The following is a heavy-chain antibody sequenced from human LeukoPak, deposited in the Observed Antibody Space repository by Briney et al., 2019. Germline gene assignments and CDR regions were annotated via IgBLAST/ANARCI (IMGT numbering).Heavy chain of an antibody. V-gene: IGHV4-59*01. Sequence: SETLSLTCTVSSGSTSSYHWNWIRQPPGKGLEWIGYIYYSGSTNYNPSLKSRLTISVDTSKNQFSLKLSSVTAADTAVYYCARGPRISLVRGALELDYWGQGTLVTVSS. CDR2: IYYSGST. CDR3: ARGPRISLVRGALELDY. D-gene: IGHD3-10*01. CDR1: SGSTSSYH. J-gene: IGHJ4*02.